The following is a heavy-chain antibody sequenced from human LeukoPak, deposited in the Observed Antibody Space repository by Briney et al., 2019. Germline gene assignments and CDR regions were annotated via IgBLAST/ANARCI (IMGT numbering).Heavy chain of an antibody. CDR2: IRYDGSNK. Sequence: PGGSLRLSCAASGFTFSSYGMHWVRQAPGKGLEWVAFIRYDGSNKYYADSVKGRFTISRDNSKNTLYLQMNSLRAEDTAVYYCASPTHDSSGYFYVVYWGQGTLVTVSS. V-gene: IGHV3-30*02. CDR3: ASPTHDSSGYFYVVY. D-gene: IGHD3-22*01. CDR1: GFTFSSYG. J-gene: IGHJ4*02.